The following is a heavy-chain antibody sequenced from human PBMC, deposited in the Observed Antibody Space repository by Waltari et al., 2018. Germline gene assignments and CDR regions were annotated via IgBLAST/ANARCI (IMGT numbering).Heavy chain of an antibody. CDR2: VDPEDGET. D-gene: IGHD3-3*01. J-gene: IGHJ3*02. CDR1: GYTFTDYY. V-gene: IGHV1-69-2*01. CDR3: ATTTIFGVVPGEFDI. Sequence: EVQLVQSGAEVKKPGATVKISCKASGYTFTDYYMHWVQQAPGKGLEWMGRVDPEDGETIYADKFQGRVTITADTSTDTAYMELSSLRSEDTAVYYCATTTIFGVVPGEFDIWGQGTMVTVSS.